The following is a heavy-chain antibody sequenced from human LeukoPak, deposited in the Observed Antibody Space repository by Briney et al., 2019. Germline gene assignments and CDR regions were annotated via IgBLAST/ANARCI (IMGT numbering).Heavy chain of an antibody. CDR3: ARRGTRGVWDYFDY. J-gene: IGHJ4*02. CDR2: IYNSGST. D-gene: IGHD1-1*01. Sequence: PSETLSLTCTVSGGSISSSSYYWGWIRQPPGKGLEWIGYIYNSGSTNYNPSLKSRVTISVDTSKNQFSLKLSSVTAADTAVYYCARRGTRGVWDYFDYWGQGTLVAVSS. V-gene: IGHV4-61*05. CDR1: GGSISSSSYY.